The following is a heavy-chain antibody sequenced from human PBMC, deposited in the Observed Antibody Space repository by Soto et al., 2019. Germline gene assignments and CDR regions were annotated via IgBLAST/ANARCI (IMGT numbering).Heavy chain of an antibody. CDR2: IYYSGIT. CDR1: GGSISGGVYY. Sequence: KPSETLSLTCTVSGGSISGGVYYWSWIRHHPGKGLEWLGCIYYSGITYYNPSLKSRVTISVDTSKNQFSLKLSSVTAADTAVYYCARDPYLYDIFAGYYPPRDAFDIWGQGTMVTVSS. CDR3: ARDPYLYDIFAGYYPPRDAFDI. J-gene: IGHJ3*02. V-gene: IGHV4-31*03. D-gene: IGHD3-9*01.